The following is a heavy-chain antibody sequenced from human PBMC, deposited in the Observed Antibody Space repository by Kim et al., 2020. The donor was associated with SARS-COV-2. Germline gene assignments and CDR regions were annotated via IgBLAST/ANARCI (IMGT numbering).Heavy chain of an antibody. CDR2: ISSTSSHL. V-gene: IGHV3-21*01. CDR1: GFSFNNYS. CDR3: ARWPPLSSSHHRHYGMDV. J-gene: IGHJ6*01. Sequence: GGSLRLSCAGFGFSFNNYSMNWVRQTPGRGLEWVSSISSTSSHLFYADSVKGRFSISRDNAKNSLFLQMNSLTGEDAGVYYCARWPPLSSSHHRHYGMDV. D-gene: IGHD6-6*01.